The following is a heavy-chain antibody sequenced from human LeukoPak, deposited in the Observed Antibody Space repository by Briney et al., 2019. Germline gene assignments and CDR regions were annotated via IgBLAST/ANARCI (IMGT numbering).Heavy chain of an antibody. CDR1: GFTVSTNY. J-gene: IGHJ4*02. CDR3: ASSTTGTTSVDY. CDR2: ISSSSSYI. D-gene: IGHD1-1*01. V-gene: IGHV3-21*01. Sequence: PGGSLRLSCATSGFTVSTNYLTWVRQAPGKGLEWVSSISSSSSYIYYADSVKGRFTISRDNAKNSLYLQMNSLRAEDTAVYYCASSTTGTTSVDYWGQGTLVTVSS.